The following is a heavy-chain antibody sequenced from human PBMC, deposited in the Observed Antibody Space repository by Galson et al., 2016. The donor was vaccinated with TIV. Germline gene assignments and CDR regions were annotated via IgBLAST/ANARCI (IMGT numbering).Heavy chain of an antibody. CDR1: GYSLTSSA. Sequence: SVKVSCKASGYSLTSSAMNWVRQAPGQGLEWMGWINTRNGNPTYAQGFTGRFGFSLDASVSTAYLQINSLKPEDTAVYYCARSGDYSYYFYYMDVWGRGTTVTVSS. CDR2: INTRNGNP. V-gene: IGHV7-4-1*02. D-gene: IGHD4-17*01. J-gene: IGHJ6*03. CDR3: ARSGDYSYYFYYMDV.